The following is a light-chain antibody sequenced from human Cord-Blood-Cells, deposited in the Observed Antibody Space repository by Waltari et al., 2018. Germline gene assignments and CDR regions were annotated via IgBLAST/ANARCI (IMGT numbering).Light chain of an antibody. CDR3: QQYGSSPLT. V-gene: IGKV3-20*01. CDR1: QSVSSSY. J-gene: IGKJ4*01. CDR2: GAS. Sequence: IVFPQSPPTLSLSPGERATLSCRASQSVSSSYLAWYQQKPGPAPRLLIYGASSRATGIPDRFSGSGSGTDFTLTISRLEPEDFAVYYCQQYGSSPLTFGGGTKVEIK.